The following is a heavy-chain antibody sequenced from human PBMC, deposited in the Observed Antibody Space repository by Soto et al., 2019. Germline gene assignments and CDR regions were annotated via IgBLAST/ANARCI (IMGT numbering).Heavy chain of an antibody. V-gene: IGHV1-2*02. CDR3: AKVISTIGSKQWLAQTKHQALDY. CDR2: MNPNTGGA. CDR1: GYNFNGYY. D-gene: IGHD6-19*01. J-gene: IGHJ4*02. Sequence: QVNLVQSGAEVKKPGASVKVSCKASGYNFNGYYIHWVRQAPGQGLEWMGWMNPNTGGANYAQKFQGKVLMTTDASISTAYLELRSLTSDDPAVYYCAKVISTIGSKQWLAQTKHQALDYWGQGTLVTVSS.